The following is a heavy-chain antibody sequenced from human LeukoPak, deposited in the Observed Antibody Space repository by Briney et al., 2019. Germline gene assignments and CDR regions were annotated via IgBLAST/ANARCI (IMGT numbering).Heavy chain of an antibody. CDR3: ARDPYDFWSGYYSHYGMDV. Sequence: SQTLSLTCTVSGGSISSGGYYWSWIRQHPGKGLEWIGYIYYSGSTYYSPSLKSRVTISVDTSKNQFSLKLSSVTAADTAVYYCARDPYDFWSGYYSHYGMDVWGQGTTVTVSS. V-gene: IGHV4-31*03. CDR2: IYYSGST. J-gene: IGHJ6*02. CDR1: GGSISSGGYY. D-gene: IGHD3-3*01.